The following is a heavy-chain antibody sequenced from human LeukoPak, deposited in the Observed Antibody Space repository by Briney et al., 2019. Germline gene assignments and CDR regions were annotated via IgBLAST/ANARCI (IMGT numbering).Heavy chain of an antibody. CDR3: ARGDSGYDLGYWYFDL. Sequence: ASVTVSFQASRGTFSSYAISWVRPAPGQGREWMGGIISIFGTANNAQKFQGRVTITADKSTSTAYMELSSLRSEDTAVYYCARGDSGYDLGYWYFDLWGRGTLVTVSS. CDR1: RGTFSSYA. D-gene: IGHD5-12*01. V-gene: IGHV1-69*06. CDR2: IISIFGTA. J-gene: IGHJ2*01.